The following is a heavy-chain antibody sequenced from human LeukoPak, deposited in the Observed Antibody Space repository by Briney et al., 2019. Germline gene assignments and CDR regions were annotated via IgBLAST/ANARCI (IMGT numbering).Heavy chain of an antibody. CDR1: GFTFNSYA. Sequence: GGSLRLSCAASGFTFNSYAMSWVRQAPGKGLEWVSAISGSGGSTYYADSVKGRFTISRDNSKNTLYLQMNSLRAEDTAVYYCAKQEGRWLVRLIAYYWGQGTLVTVSS. J-gene: IGHJ4*02. CDR3: AKQEGRWLVRLIAYY. V-gene: IGHV3-23*01. D-gene: IGHD6-19*01. CDR2: ISGSGGST.